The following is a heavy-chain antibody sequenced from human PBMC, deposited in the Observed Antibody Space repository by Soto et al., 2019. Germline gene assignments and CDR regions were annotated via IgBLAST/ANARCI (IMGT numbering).Heavy chain of an antibody. D-gene: IGHD3-10*01. CDR3: ARGVTMVRGYFDY. CDR1: GGSISSGGYS. V-gene: IGHV4-30-2*01. J-gene: IGHJ4*02. CDR2: IYHSGGT. Sequence: QLQLQASGSGLVKPSQTLSLTCAVSGGSISSGGYSWSWIRQPPGKGLEWIGYIYHSGGTYYNPSLKSRVTISVDRSKNQFSLKLSSVTAADTAVYYCARGVTMVRGYFDYWGQGTLVTVSS.